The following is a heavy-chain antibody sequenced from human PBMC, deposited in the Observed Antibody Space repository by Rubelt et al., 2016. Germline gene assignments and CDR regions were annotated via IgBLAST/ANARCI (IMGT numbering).Heavy chain of an antibody. CDR3: ARCYGSGSYGNWFDP. D-gene: IGHD3-10*01. CDR1: GYTFTSYG. CDR2: ISAYNGNT. J-gene: IGHJ5*02. Sequence: QVQLVQSGVEVKKPGASVKVSCKASGYTFTSYGISWVRQAPGQGLEWMGWISAYNGNTNYAQKVQVRVTMTTDTSTSTVDMELSSLRSEDTAVYYCARCYGSGSYGNWFDPWGQGTLVTVSS. V-gene: IGHV1-18*01.